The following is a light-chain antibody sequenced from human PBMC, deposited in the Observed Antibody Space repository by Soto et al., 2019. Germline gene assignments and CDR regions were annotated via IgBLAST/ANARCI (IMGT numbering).Light chain of an antibody. V-gene: IGLV2-14*01. Sequence: QSALTQPASVSGSPGQSITISCTATSSDVGVDNYVSWYQQYPGKAPKLMIYEVINRPSGVSNRFSGSRSGNTAYLIISGLQAEDDADYYCSSYTSSSTLILGGGNK. CDR1: SSDVGVDNY. CDR2: EVI. J-gene: IGLJ2*01. CDR3: SSYTSSSTLI.